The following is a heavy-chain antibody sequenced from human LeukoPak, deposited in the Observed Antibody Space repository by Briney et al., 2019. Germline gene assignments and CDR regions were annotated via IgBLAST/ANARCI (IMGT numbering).Heavy chain of an antibody. CDR1: GYTFTSYD. CDR2: MNPNSGNT. J-gene: IGHJ4*02. CDR3: ARAIYDYVWGSPYYFDY. Sequence: GASEKVSCKASGYTFTSYDINWVRQATGQGLEWMGWMNPNSGNTGYAQKFQGRVTMTRNTSISTAYMELSSLRSEDTAVYYCARAIYDYVWGSPYYFDYWGQGTLVTVSS. V-gene: IGHV1-8*01. D-gene: IGHD3-16*01.